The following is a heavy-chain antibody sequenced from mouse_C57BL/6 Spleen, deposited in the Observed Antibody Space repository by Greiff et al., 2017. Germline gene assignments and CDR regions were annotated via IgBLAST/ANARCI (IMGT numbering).Heavy chain of an antibody. CDR3: ARSNCDSGYDY. J-gene: IGHJ2*01. CDR1: GYTFTSYW. V-gene: IGHV1-69*01. D-gene: IGHD4-1*02. CDR2: IDPSDSYT. Sequence: VQLQQPGAELVMPGASVKLSCKASGYTFTSYWMHWVKQRPGQGLEWIGEIDPSDSYTNYNQKFKGKSTLTVDKSSSTAYMQLSSLTSEDSAVYYCARSNCDSGYDYWGQGTALTVSS.